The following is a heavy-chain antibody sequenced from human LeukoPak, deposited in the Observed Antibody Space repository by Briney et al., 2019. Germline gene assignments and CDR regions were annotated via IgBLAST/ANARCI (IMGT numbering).Heavy chain of an antibody. J-gene: IGHJ5*02. D-gene: IGHD5-18*01. V-gene: IGHV1-8*03. CDR1: AYTFTSYD. CDR2: LNPNSDNT. CDR3: ARGQRYSYMSP. Sequence: ASVKVSCKASAYTFTSYDINWVRQATGQGLEWMGWLNPNSDNTGYAQKFQVRVTITRNTSISTAYMELSSLRSEDTAVYYCARGQRYSYMSPWGQGTLVTVSS.